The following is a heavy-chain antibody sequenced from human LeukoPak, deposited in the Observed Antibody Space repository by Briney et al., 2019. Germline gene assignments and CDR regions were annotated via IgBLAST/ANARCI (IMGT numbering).Heavy chain of an antibody. CDR2: IKEDGSQR. J-gene: IGHJ4*02. CDR1: GFTFSRSW. Sequence: GGSLRLSCAASGFTFSRSWMSWVRQAPGKGLEWVANIKEDGSQRNYVDSVKGRFTISRDNAMDSVFLQMISLRAEDTAVYYCARDRGYNSFDYWGQGTLVTVSS. V-gene: IGHV3-7*01. CDR3: ARDRGYNSFDY. D-gene: IGHD6-13*01.